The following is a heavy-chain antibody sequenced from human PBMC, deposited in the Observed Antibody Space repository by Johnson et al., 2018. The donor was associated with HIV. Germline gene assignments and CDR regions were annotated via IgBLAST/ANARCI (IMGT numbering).Heavy chain of an antibody. CDR3: AREIRITMIKGHGVVAFDI. J-gene: IGHJ3*02. V-gene: IGHV3-20*04. Sequence: VQLVESGGGVVRPGGSLRLSCAASGFTFDDYGMSWVRQAPGKGLEWVSGINCNGGSTSYADAVKGRFPISRDNAKNSLYLQMNSLRDEETALYYCAREIRITMIKGHGVVAFDIWGQGTMVTVSS. D-gene: IGHD3-22*01. CDR2: INCNGGST. CDR1: GFTFDDYG.